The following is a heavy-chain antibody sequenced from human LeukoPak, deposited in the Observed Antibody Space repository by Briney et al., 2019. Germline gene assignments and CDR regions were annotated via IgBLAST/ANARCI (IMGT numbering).Heavy chain of an antibody. CDR2: IYYSGST. V-gene: IGHV4-61*01. Sequence: PSETLSLTCTVSGGSVSSGSYYWSWIRQPPGKGLEWIGYIYYSGSTNYNPSLKSRVTISVDTSKSRFSLKLTSVTAADTAVYYCATLDSSGYYYRFDYWGQGTLVTVSS. J-gene: IGHJ4*02. D-gene: IGHD3-22*01. CDR3: ATLDSSGYYYRFDY. CDR1: GGSVSSGSYY.